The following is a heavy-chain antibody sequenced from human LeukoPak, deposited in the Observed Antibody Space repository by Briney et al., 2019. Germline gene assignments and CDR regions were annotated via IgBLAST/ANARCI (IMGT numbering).Heavy chain of an antibody. CDR2: IRYDGSNK. V-gene: IGHV3-30*02. Sequence: SGGSLRLSCAASVFTFRSYGMHWVREAPGKGVEWVAFIRYDGSNKYYADSVKGRFTVSRDNSKNTLYLQMSSLRAGDTAVYYCAKAGHYGSGSYYSDYWGRGTLVTVSP. CDR1: VFTFRSYG. CDR3: AKAGHYGSGSYYSDY. D-gene: IGHD3-10*01. J-gene: IGHJ4*02.